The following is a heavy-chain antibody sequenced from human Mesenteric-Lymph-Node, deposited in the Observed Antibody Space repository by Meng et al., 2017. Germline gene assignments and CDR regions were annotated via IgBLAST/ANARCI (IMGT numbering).Heavy chain of an antibody. V-gene: IGHV4-30-4*01. J-gene: IGHJ4*02. D-gene: IGHD2-21*01. Sequence: QGQLQESGPGLVEPSQTLSLTCTVSGGSMSSGNYYWSWIRQPPGKGLEWIGYIHHSGSAYYNPSLKSRVSISVDTSKNQFSLNLNSMTAADTAVYYCASFDHIPRRNYFDYWGQGTLVTVS. CDR3: ASFDHIPRRNYFDY. CDR2: IHHSGSA. CDR1: GGSMSSGNYY.